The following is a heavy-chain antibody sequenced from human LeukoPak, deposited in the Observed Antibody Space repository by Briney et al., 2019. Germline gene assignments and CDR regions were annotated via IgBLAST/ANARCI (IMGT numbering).Heavy chain of an antibody. CDR2: IYYSGST. CDR1: GGSISSGGYY. V-gene: IGHV4-31*03. J-gene: IGHJ2*01. Sequence: SETLSLTCTVSGGSISSGGYYWSWIRQHPGKGLEWIGYIYYSGSTYYNPSLKSRVTISVDTSKDQFSLKLSSVTAADTAVYYCARDAPEHFGRDYWYFDLWGRGTLVTVSS. CDR3: ARDAPEHFGRDYWYFDL. D-gene: IGHD1-14*01.